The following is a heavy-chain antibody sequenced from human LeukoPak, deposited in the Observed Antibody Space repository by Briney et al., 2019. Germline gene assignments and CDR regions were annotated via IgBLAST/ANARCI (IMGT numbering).Heavy chain of an antibody. J-gene: IGHJ1*01. CDR3: AKGSVGYSYGHHESFQH. Sequence: GGSLRLSCAASGFTFSSYSMNWVRQAPGKGLEWVSSISSSSSYIYYAVSLKGRFTISRDNAKNSLYLQMNSLRAEDTAVYYCAKGSVGYSYGHHESFQHWGQGTLVTVSS. V-gene: IGHV3-21*01. CDR1: GFTFSSYS. D-gene: IGHD5-18*01. CDR2: ISSSSSYI.